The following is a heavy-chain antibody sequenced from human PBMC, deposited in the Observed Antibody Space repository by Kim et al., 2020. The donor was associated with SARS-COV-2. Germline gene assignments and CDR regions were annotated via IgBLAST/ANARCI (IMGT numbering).Heavy chain of an antibody. D-gene: IGHD2-15*01. V-gene: IGHV3-30*07. CDR3: ARDQGYCSGGSCYGFDY. Sequence: VKGRFTISRDNSKTTLYLQMNSLRAEDTAVYYCARDQGYCSGGSCYGFDYWGQGTLVTVSS. J-gene: IGHJ4*02.